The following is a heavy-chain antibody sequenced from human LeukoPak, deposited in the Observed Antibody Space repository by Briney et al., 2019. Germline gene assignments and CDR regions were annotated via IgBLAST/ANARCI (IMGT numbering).Heavy chain of an antibody. Sequence: ASVKVSCKASGYTFTRYAMHWVRQAPGQRLEWMGWINAANGNTRYSQEFQGRVTISRDTSASTVYMELSSLRSEDMAVYYCARNYYGSGTYYNYFDYWGQGTLVTVSS. CDR2: INAANGNT. CDR3: ARNYYGSGTYYNYFDY. J-gene: IGHJ4*02. V-gene: IGHV1-3*03. D-gene: IGHD3-10*01. CDR1: GYTFTRYA.